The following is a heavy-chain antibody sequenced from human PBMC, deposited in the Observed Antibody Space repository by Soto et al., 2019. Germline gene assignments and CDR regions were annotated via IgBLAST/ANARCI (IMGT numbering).Heavy chain of an antibody. CDR3: ARDKIRWEPQTLDAFDI. V-gene: IGHV1-69*12. CDR1: GGTFSSYA. Sequence: QVQLVQSGAEVKKPGSSVKVSCKASGGTFSSYAISWVRQAPGQGLEWMGGIIPIFGTANYAQKFQGRVTITADESTSTAYMELSSLRSDDTAVYYCARDKIRWEPQTLDAFDIWGQGTMVTVSS. CDR2: IIPIFGTA. J-gene: IGHJ3*02. D-gene: IGHD1-26*01.